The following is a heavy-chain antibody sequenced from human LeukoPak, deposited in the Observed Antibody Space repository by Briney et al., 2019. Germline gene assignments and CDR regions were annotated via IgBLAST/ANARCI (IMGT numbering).Heavy chain of an antibody. J-gene: IGHJ4*02. Sequence: SVKVSCTASGGTFSSYDISWVRQAPGQGLEWMGGITPIFGTAKYAQKFQGRVTITAVESMSTAYMELSSLRSEDTAVYYCARGWLAETTVVTPYNYWGQGTLVTVSS. D-gene: IGHD4-23*01. CDR1: GGTFSSYD. CDR2: ITPIFGTA. CDR3: ARGWLAETTVVTPYNY. V-gene: IGHV1-69*13.